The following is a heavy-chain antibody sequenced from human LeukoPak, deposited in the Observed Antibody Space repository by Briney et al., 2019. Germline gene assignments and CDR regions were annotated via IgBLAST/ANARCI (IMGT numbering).Heavy chain of an antibody. CDR3: AKVGYSYGYEY. V-gene: IGHV3-74*01. D-gene: IGHD5-18*01. J-gene: IGHJ4*02. Sequence: GGSLRLSCAASGFTFRRYWIHRVRQAPGKGLVWVSRIDIDGSTTIYADSVRGRFTISRDNAKNTLYLQMNSLRAEDTAVYYCAKVGYSYGYEYWGRGTLVTVSS. CDR1: GFTFRRYW. CDR2: IDIDGSTT.